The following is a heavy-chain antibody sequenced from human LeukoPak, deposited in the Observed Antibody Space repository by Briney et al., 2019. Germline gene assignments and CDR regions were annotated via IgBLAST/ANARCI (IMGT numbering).Heavy chain of an antibody. CDR2: ISGSGGST. D-gene: IGHD2/OR15-2a*01. V-gene: IGHV3-23*01. CDR3: APRIGFEGY. J-gene: IGHJ4*02. CDR1: GFTSSSYA. Sequence: SGGSLRLSSAASGFTSSSYAMSWVRQAPGKGLEWVSAISGSGGSTYYADAVKGRFTISRDNSKNTLYLQMNSLRAADTAVYYCAPRIGFEGYWGQGTLVTVSS.